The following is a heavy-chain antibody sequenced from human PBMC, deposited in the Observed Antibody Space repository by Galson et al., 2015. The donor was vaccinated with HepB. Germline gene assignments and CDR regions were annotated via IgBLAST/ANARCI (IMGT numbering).Heavy chain of an antibody. CDR2: VSYDGSNK. CDR3: AKGGVVIPYFDWLSYFDY. Sequence: SLRLSCADSGSTLSKYDMHWVRQAPGKGLEWVAVVSYDGSNKYYADSVQGRFTISRDNSKDTLYLQMNSLRAEDTAVYYCAKGGVVIPYFDWLSYFDYWGQGALVTVSS. D-gene: IGHD3-9*01. V-gene: IGHV3-30*18. J-gene: IGHJ4*02. CDR1: GSTLSKYD.